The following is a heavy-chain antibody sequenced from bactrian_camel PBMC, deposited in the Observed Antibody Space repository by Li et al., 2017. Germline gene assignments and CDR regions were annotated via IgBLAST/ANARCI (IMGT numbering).Heavy chain of an antibody. Sequence: VQLVESGGGLAQPGGSLRLSCAYSATDIRWFRQALGKGLEWVSGIYSGGVVTSYSDSVKGRVTISRDNAKNTVFLQMNSLKSDDTALYYCVTPTGETPYSLPYCSLGYCSDFGHWGQGTQVTVS. CDR1: ATD. D-gene: IGHD3*01. V-gene: IGHV3S40*01. J-gene: IGHJ6*01. CDR3: VTPTGETPYSLPYCSLGYCSDFGH. CDR2: IYSGGVVT.